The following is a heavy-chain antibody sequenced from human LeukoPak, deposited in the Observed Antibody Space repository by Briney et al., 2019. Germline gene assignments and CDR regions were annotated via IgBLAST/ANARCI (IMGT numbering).Heavy chain of an antibody. V-gene: IGHV3-23*01. Sequence: GGSLRLSCAASGFTFRVYAMTWVRQAPGKGLEWVSGISGSGSSTYSADSVKGRFTISRDNSNNTLYLQMNSLRAEDTALYYCAKAKITLIVGANPNSGALDIWGQGTMVTVSS. CDR1: GFTFRVYA. CDR3: AKAKITLIVGANPNSGALDI. D-gene: IGHD3-22*01. J-gene: IGHJ3*02. CDR2: ISGSGSST.